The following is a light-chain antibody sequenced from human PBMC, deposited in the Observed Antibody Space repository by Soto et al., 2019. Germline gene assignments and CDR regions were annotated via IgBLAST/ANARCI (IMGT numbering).Light chain of an antibody. CDR2: AAS. Sequence: DIQMTQSPSSLSASIGDRVTITCRASQAISNYLAWFQQRPGGVPKLLIYAASTLRSGVPSRFGGSGSGTDFTLTIISLQPDDVETYYCQNYNNAPPLTFGGGTKVEIK. J-gene: IGKJ4*01. CDR1: QAISNY. V-gene: IGKV1-27*01. CDR3: QNYNNAPPLT.